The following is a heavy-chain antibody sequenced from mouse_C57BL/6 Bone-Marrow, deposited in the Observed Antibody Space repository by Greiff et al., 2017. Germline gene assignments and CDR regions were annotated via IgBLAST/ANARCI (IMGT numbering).Heavy chain of an antibody. Sequence: VQLKESGPELVKPGASVKISCKASGYSFTDYNMNWVKQSNGKSLEWIGVINPNYGTTSYNQKFKGKATLTVDQSSSTAYMQLNSLTSEDSAVYYCARPLATGYAMDDWGQGTSVTVSS. CDR2: INPNYGTT. V-gene: IGHV1-39*01. CDR3: ARPLATGYAMDD. J-gene: IGHJ4*01. D-gene: IGHD1-1*01. CDR1: GYSFTDYN.